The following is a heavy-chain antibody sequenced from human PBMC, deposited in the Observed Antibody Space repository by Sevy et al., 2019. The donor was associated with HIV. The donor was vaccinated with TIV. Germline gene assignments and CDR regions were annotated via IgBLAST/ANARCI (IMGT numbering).Heavy chain of an antibody. CDR1: GYTLTEFS. Sequence: ASVKVSCKVSGYTLTEFSMHWVRQAPGKGLEWMGTFDPEDGETIYAQKFQGRFTMTEDTSTDTASMELSSLRSEDTAVYYCATTKDYYDSSGYPFDYWGQGTLVTVSS. J-gene: IGHJ4*02. D-gene: IGHD3-22*01. V-gene: IGHV1-24*01. CDR3: ATTKDYYDSSGYPFDY. CDR2: FDPEDGET.